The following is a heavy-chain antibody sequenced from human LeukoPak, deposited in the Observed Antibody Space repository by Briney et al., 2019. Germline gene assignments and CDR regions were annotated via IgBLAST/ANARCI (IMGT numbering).Heavy chain of an antibody. V-gene: IGHV4-39*01. J-gene: IGHJ4*02. D-gene: IGHD4-17*01. CDR1: GGSISSSTYY. Sequence: SSETLSLTCTVTGGSISSSTYYWGWIRQPPGKGLEWIGRMYYSGSTYYNPSLKSRVTISVDTSKNQFSLTPSSVTAADTAVYSCVRHHTYYGNFDYWGQGTLVTVSS. CDR2: MYYSGST. CDR3: VRHHTYYGNFDY.